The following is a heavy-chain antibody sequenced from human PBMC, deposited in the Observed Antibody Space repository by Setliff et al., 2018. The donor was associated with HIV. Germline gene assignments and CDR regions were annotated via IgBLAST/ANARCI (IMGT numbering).Heavy chain of an antibody. Sequence: GGSLRLSCAASGFTFSRYWMHWIRQAPGKGLVWVSRVDSDGSGTSYADSVKGRFTISRDNAKNTLYLQMNSLRAEDTAVYYCARGVRGVVNGMDVWGQGTTVTVSS. CDR2: VDSDGSGT. CDR1: GFTFSRYW. V-gene: IGHV3-74*01. CDR3: ARGVRGVVNGMDV. D-gene: IGHD3-10*01. J-gene: IGHJ6*02.